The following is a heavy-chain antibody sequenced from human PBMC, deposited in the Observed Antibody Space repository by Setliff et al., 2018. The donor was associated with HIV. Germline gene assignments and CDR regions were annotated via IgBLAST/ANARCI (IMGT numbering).Heavy chain of an antibody. J-gene: IGHJ4*02. CDR1: GASISSSGDHF. Sequence: SETLSLTCTVSGASISSSGDHFWSWVRQPAGMGLEWIGRFDSSGSTYYNPSLKSRVTISVDTSKNQFSLKLSSVTAADTAVYFCARGRGSSSSWPIDYWGQGTLVTVSS. D-gene: IGHD6-13*01. CDR2: FDSSGST. V-gene: IGHV4-61*02. CDR3: ARGRGSSSSWPIDY.